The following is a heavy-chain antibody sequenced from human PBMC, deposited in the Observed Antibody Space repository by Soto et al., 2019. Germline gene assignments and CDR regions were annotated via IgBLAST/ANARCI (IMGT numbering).Heavy chain of an antibody. CDR3: TTGDIVVVVAATEMDV. V-gene: IGHV3-15*01. CDR1: GFTFSNAW. D-gene: IGHD2-15*01. CDR2: IKSKTDGGTT. Sequence: TGGSLRLSCAASGFTFSNAWMSWVRQAPGKGLEWVGRIKSKTDGGTTDYAAPVKGRFTISRDDSKNTLYLQMNSLKTEDTAVYYCTTGDIVVVVAATEMDVWGQGTTVTVSS. J-gene: IGHJ6*02.